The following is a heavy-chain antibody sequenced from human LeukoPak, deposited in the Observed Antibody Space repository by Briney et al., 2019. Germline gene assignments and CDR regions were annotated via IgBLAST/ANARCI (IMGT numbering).Heavy chain of an antibody. V-gene: IGHV3-49*04. CDR3: TRDLVGYYYDSSGYLGGAFDI. CDR1: GFTFGDYV. Sequence: GGSLRLSCTASGFTFGDYVMSWVRQAPGKGLEWVGFIRSKAYGGTTEYAASVKGRFTISRDDSKSIAYLQMNSLKTEDTAVYYCTRDLVGYYYDSSGYLGGAFDIWGQGTMVTVSS. J-gene: IGHJ3*02. CDR2: IRSKAYGGTT. D-gene: IGHD3-22*01.